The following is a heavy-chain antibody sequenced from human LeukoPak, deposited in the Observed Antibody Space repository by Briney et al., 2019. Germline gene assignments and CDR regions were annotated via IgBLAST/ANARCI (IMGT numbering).Heavy chain of an antibody. J-gene: IGHJ6*03. Sequence: GGSLRLSCAASGFTFDDYAMHWVRQAPGKGLEWVSGISWNSGSIGHADSVKGRFTISRDNAKNSLYLQMNSLRAEDTAVYYCARAGLGVVHYYYYMDVWGKGTTVTVSS. V-gene: IGHV3-9*01. D-gene: IGHD2-8*01. CDR2: ISWNSGSI. CDR3: ARAGLGVVHYYYYMDV. CDR1: GFTFDDYA.